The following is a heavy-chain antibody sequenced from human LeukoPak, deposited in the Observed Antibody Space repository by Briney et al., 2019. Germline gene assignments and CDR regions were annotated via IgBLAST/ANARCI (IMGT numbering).Heavy chain of an antibody. V-gene: IGHV4-59*02. CDR2: FYYYSGST. J-gene: IGHJ4*02. D-gene: IGHD2-21*02. CDR3: AKYSQAYHGGDSYYPLFDL. Sequence: SETLSLTCSVSGDSVSEYYWTWIRQRPGKGLEWLGYFYYYSGSTHYNPSFKSRATVSLDTSRDQFSLSLSSVTAADTAVYYCAKYSQAYHGGDSYYPLFDLWGQGSLVTVSS. CDR1: GDSVSEYY.